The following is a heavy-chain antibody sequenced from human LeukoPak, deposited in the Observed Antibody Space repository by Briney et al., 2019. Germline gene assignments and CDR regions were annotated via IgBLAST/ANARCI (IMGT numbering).Heavy chain of an antibody. CDR1: GGSFSGYY. J-gene: IGHJ4*02. D-gene: IGHD6-13*01. CDR2: INHSGST. Sequence: PSETLSLTCAVYGGSFSGYYWSWIRQPPGKGLEWIGEINHSGSTNYSPSLKSRVTISVDTSKNQFSLKLSSVAAADTAVYYCARLGSSWYYDYWGQGTLVTVSS. V-gene: IGHV4-34*01. CDR3: ARLGSSWYYDY.